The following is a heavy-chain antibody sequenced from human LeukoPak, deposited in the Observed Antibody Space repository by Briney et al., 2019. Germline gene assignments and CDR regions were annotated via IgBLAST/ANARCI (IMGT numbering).Heavy chain of an antibody. CDR2: ISTSGGST. D-gene: IGHD3-10*01. CDR3: AKDYSNPYTMDV. J-gene: IGHJ6*02. Sequence: GGSLRLSCAASGFTFSTYAMNWVRQAPGKGLEWVSSISTSGGSTYYADSVKGRFTISRDNSNNTLFLQMNSLRAEDTAVYYCAKDYSNPYTMDVWGQGTTVTVSS. V-gene: IGHV3-23*01. CDR1: GFTFSTYA.